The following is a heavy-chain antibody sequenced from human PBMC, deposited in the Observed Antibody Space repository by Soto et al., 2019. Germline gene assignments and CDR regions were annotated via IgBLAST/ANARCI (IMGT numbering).Heavy chain of an antibody. CDR1: GYSFTAYW. V-gene: IGHV5-51*01. D-gene: IGHD3-10*01. J-gene: IGHJ4*02. Sequence: GESLKISCQTSGYSFTAYWVAWVRQTPGRGLEWMGIIYPADSDIRYSPSFQGQVTISADRSISTVYLQWTGLKASDTAMYFCARQDGFGLYYFDYWGQGTPVTVSS. CDR2: IYPADSDI. CDR3: ARQDGFGLYYFDY.